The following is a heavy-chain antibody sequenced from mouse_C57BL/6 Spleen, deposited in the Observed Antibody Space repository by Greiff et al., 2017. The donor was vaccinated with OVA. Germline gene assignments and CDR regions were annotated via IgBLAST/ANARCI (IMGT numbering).Heavy chain of an antibody. CDR1: GYTFTSYW. Sequence: VQLQQSGAELVKPGASVKLSCKASGYTFTSYWMQWVKQRPGQGLEWIGEIDPSDSYTNYNQKFKGKATLTVDTSSSTAYMQLSSLTSEDSAVYYCARADLGAMDYWGQGTSVTVSS. V-gene: IGHV1-50*01. CDR3: ARADLGAMDY. D-gene: IGHD3-1*01. CDR2: IDPSDSYT. J-gene: IGHJ4*01.